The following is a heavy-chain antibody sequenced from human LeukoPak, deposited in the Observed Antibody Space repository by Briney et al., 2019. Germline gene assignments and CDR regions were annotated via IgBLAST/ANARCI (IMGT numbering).Heavy chain of an antibody. D-gene: IGHD6-25*01. V-gene: IGHV1-2*02. CDR2: INPNSGGT. Sequence: GASVKVSCKASGYTFTAYYMHWVRQAPGQGLEWMGWINPNSGGTNSSQKFQDRVTLTRDTSISTAYMELGSLRSEDTAVYYCARRDSSGTFDYWGQGTLVTVSS. CDR1: GYTFTAYY. J-gene: IGHJ4*02. CDR3: ARRDSSGTFDY.